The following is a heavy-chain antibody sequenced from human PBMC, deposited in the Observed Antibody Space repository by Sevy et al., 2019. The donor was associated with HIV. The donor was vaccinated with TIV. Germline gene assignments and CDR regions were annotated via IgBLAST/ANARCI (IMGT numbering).Heavy chain of an antibody. CDR2: MNPNSGNT. J-gene: IGHJ5*02. Sequence: ASVKVSCKASGYMFNTFDISWVRQATGQGLEWMGWMNPNSGNTGYAQEFQGRVTMTRNTSVNTAYMELRSLRSEDTAVYYCTRGRGVAVTWGQGTLVTVSS. D-gene: IGHD6-19*01. CDR1: GYMFNTFD. CDR3: TRGRGVAVT. V-gene: IGHV1-8*01.